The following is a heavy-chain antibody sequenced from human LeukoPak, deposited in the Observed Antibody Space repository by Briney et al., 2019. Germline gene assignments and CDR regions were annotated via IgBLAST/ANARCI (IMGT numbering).Heavy chain of an antibody. Sequence: SETLSLTCGVSGGSISTTNWWTWVRQPPGEGLEWIGEVHLSGRTHYNPSLKSRVTISVDTSKNQFSLKLSSVTAADTAVYYCARGYSGAFDIWGQGTMVTVSS. CDR3: ARGYSGAFDI. J-gene: IGHJ3*02. CDR2: VHLSGRT. CDR1: GGSISTTNW. V-gene: IGHV4-4*02. D-gene: IGHD2-15*01.